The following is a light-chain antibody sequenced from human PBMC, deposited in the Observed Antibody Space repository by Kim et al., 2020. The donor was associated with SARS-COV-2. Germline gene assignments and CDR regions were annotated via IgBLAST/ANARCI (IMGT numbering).Light chain of an antibody. CDR1: SSNIGSNT. J-gene: IGLJ2*01. CDR2: SHK. V-gene: IGLV1-44*01. CDR3: AAWDDSLNGVV. Sequence: GQRVTISCSGSSSNIGSNTVNWYQQLPGTAPKLLIYSHKQRPSGVPDRFSGSKSGTSASLAISGLQSEDEADYYCAAWDDSLNGVVFGGGTQLTVL.